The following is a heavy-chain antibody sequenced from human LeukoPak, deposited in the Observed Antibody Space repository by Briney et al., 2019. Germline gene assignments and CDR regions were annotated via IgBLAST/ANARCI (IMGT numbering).Heavy chain of an antibody. J-gene: IGHJ4*02. CDR3: ARLGGSSWYTRDY. CDR1: GGSFSGYY. Sequence: NPSETLSLTCAVYGGSFSGYYWSWIRQPPGKGLEWIGEINHSGSTNYNPSLKSRVTISVDTSKNQFSLKLSSVTAADTAVYYCARLGGSSWYTRDYWGQGTLVTVSS. V-gene: IGHV4-34*01. D-gene: IGHD6-13*01. CDR2: INHSGST.